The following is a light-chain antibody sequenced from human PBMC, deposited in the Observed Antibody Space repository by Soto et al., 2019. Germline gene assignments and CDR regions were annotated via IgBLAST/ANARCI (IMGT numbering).Light chain of an antibody. CDR3: QTRGPGIV. Sequence: QPVLTQSPSASASLGASVKLTCTLSSGHSSYAIAWHQQQPEKGPRYLMKLNSDGSHSKGDGIPDRFSGSSSGAERYLTISRLQSEDEADYYCQTRGPGIVFGGGTKLTVL. CDR1: SGHSSYA. CDR2: LNSDGSH. J-gene: IGLJ2*01. V-gene: IGLV4-69*01.